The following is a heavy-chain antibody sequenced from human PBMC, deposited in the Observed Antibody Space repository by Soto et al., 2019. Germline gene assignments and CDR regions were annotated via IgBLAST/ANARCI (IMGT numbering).Heavy chain of an antibody. CDR2: IYSGDTT. Sequence: EVQLVESGGGLIQPGGSLRLSCAASGFTVSSNYMSWVRQAPGKGLEWVSVIYSGDTTYYADSVMGRFTISRDHSKNTLYLQMNSLRAEDTAVYYCARDLRTLYGMDVWGQGTTVTVSS. J-gene: IGHJ6*02. CDR3: ARDLRTLYGMDV. CDR1: GFTVSSNY. V-gene: IGHV3-53*01.